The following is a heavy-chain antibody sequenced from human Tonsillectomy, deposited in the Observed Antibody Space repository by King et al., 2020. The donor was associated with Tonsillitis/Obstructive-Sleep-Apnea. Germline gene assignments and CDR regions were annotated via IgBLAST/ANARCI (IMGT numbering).Heavy chain of an antibody. Sequence: VQLVQSGAEVKKPGESLKISCKGSGYIFTNYWIDWVRQMPGKGLEWMGIIYPGDYDTRYSPSFQGQVTISADKSITTAYLQWSSLKAWDTAMYYCARWLDIWGCHEKSGADVCGQGTTVTVSS. J-gene: IGHJ6*02. V-gene: IGHV5-51*03. CDR1: GYIFTNYW. CDR2: IYPGDYDT. D-gene: IGHD3-16*01. CDR3: ARWLDIWGCHEKSGADV.